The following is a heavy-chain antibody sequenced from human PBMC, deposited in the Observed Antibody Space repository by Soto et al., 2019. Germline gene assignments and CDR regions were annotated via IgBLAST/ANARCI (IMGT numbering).Heavy chain of an antibody. V-gene: IGHV4-4*02. CDR3: ASCSGGSCYSGYWFDP. CDR2: IYHSGST. J-gene: IGHJ5*02. CDR1: GGSISSSNW. D-gene: IGHD2-15*01. Sequence: QVQLQESGPGLVKPSGTLSLTCAVSGGSISSSNWWSWVRQPPGKGREWIGEIYHSGSTNYNPSLKSRVTISVDKSKNQFSLKVSSVTAADTAVYYCASCSGGSCYSGYWFDPWGQGTLVTVSS.